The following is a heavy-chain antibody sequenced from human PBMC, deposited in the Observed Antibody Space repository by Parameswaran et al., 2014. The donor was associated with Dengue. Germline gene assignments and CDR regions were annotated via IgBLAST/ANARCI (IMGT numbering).Heavy chain of an antibody. V-gene: IGHV3-7*01. Sequence: VRQMPGKGLEWVANIKQDGSEKYYVDSVKGRFTISRDNAKNSLYLQMNSLRAEDTAVYYCARWDSGSVLSYFDYWGQGTLVTVSS. CDR2: IKQDGSEK. CDR3: ARWDSGSVLSYFDY. J-gene: IGHJ4*02. D-gene: IGHD1-26*01.